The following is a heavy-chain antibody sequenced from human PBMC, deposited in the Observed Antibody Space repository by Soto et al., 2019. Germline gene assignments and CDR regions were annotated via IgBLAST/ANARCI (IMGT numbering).Heavy chain of an antibody. CDR3: ASHFWFGDLLFDC. V-gene: IGHV5-10-1*01. CDR1: GYSFTSYW. Sequence: VESLEISCKGSGYSFTSYWISWVRQMPGKGLEWMGRIDPSDSYTNYSPSFQGHVTISADKSISTAYLQWSSLKASDTAMYYCASHFWFGDLLFDCWGERTLVTVSS. J-gene: IGHJ4*02. D-gene: IGHD3-10*01. CDR2: IDPSDSYT.